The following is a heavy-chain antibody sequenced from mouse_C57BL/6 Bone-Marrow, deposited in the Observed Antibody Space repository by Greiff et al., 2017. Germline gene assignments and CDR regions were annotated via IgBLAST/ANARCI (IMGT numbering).Heavy chain of an antibody. J-gene: IGHJ2*01. V-gene: IGHV1-80*01. CDR3: ARRNGSRWFDY. Sequence: QVQLKESGAELVKPGASVKISCKASGYAFSSYWMNWVKQRPGKGLEWIGQIYPGDGDTNYNGKFKGKATLTADKSSSTAYMQLSSRTSEDSAVDFCARRNGSRWFDYGGQGTTLTVSS. D-gene: IGHD1-1*01. CDR1: GYAFSSYW. CDR2: IYPGDGDT.